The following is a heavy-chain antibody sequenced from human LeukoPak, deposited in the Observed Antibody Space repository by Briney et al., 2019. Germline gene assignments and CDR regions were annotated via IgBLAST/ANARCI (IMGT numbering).Heavy chain of an antibody. CDR3: ARADGAVAAYYGIDV. Sequence: SETLSLTCTVSGASISSHHWTWIRQPPGKGLEWIGYIYYTGSTNYSPPLKSRVTISVDTSKNQFSLKLSSVTAADTAVYYCARADGAVAAYYGIDVWGQGTTVTVSS. V-gene: IGHV4-59*11. CDR2: IYYTGST. J-gene: IGHJ6*02. D-gene: IGHD6-19*01. CDR1: GASISSHH.